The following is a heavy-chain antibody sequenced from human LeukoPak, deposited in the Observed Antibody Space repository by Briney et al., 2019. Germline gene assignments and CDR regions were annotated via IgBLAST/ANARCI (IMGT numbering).Heavy chain of an antibody. D-gene: IGHD3-10*01. Sequence: SETLTLTCSVSGGSVSSGSYYWTWIRQPAGKGLGWIGRMHSSGSTKYNPSLQSRVTISIDTSKNQFSLKLRSVTAADTAVYYCARDRAAYGFYYYMDVWGKGTPVTISS. J-gene: IGHJ6*03. V-gene: IGHV4-61*02. CDR3: ARDRAAYGFYYYMDV. CDR2: MHSSGST. CDR1: GGSVSSGSYY.